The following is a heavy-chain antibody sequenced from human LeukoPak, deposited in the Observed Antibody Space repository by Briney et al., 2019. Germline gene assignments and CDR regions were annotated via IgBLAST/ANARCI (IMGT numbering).Heavy chain of an antibody. CDR1: GFTFSSYA. CDR2: ISGSGGDT. Sequence: PGGSLRLSCAASGFTFSSYAMSWVRQAPGKGLEWVSGISGSGGDTYFADSVKGRFTISRDNYKRMLYLQMTSLRAEDTAVYYCAKTVRYCFADSCPGGYFDDWGQGTLVTVSS. D-gene: IGHD2-15*01. J-gene: IGHJ4*02. CDR3: AKTVRYCFADSCPGGYFDD. V-gene: IGHV3-23*01.